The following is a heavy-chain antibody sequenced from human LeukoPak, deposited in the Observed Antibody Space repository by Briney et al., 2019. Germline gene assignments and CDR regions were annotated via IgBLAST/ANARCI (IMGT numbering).Heavy chain of an antibody. D-gene: IGHD3-16*01. J-gene: IGHJ5*02. Sequence: ASVRVSCKASGYPFLSYGINWVRQAPGQGLEWLGWIGTYSANTAYAPSFQGRVTMTTDISTSTVYMELRSLTSDDTAMYYCARDGGPWGQGTLVTVSS. CDR2: IGTYSANT. CDR3: ARDGGP. V-gene: IGHV1-18*01. CDR1: GYPFLSYG.